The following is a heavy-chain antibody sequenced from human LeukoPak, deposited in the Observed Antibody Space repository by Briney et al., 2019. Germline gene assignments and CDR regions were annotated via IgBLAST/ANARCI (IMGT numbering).Heavy chain of an antibody. CDR2: MSPNSGNT. J-gene: IGHJ5*01. Sequence: ASVKVSCKASGYTFTSYVINWVRQDTEQGLEWMGWMSPNSGNTGYAQKFQGRVTMTRDTSITTAYMELSNLRSEDTAVYYCVRAPPNWGFNFWGQGTLVTVSS. CDR1: GYTFTSYV. CDR3: VRAPPNWGFNF. D-gene: IGHD1-1*01. V-gene: IGHV1-8*01.